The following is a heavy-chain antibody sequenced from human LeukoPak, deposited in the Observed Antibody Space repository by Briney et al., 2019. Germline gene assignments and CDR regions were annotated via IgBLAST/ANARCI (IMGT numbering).Heavy chain of an antibody. D-gene: IGHD2-8*02. CDR3: ARGYCTGGVCPDGFDI. J-gene: IGHJ3*02. V-gene: IGHV4-59*01. CDR2: MYYSGST. CDR1: GGSISGYY. Sequence: PSETLSLTCTVSGGSISGYYWSWIRQPPGKGLEWIAYMYYSGSTNYNPSLKSRVTISIDTPKNQFSLKLSSVTAADSAVYFCARGYCTGGVCPDGFDIWGQGTMVTVSS.